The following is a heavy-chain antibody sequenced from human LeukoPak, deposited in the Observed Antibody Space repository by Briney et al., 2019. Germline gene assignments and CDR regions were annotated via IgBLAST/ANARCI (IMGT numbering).Heavy chain of an antibody. Sequence: GASVKVSCKASGYTFTSYYMHWVRQAPGQGLEWMGIINPSGGSTSYAQKFQGRVTTTRDTSTSTVYMELSSLRSEDTAVYYCARDLEPYYYDSSLWGQGTLVTVSS. J-gene: IGHJ4*02. CDR1: GYTFTSYY. V-gene: IGHV1-46*01. D-gene: IGHD3-22*01. CDR2: INPSGGST. CDR3: ARDLEPYYYDSSL.